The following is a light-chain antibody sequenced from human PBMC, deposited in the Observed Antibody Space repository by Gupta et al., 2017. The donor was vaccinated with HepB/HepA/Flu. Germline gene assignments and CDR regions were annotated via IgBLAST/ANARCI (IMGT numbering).Light chain of an antibody. CDR2: GAS. Sequence: EIVLTQSPGTLSLSPGERATLSCRASQSVSSSYLAWYQQRPGQAPRLLIYGASSRATGSSDRFSGSGSGTEFTLTISRREPEDFAVYYCQQESSSPWTFGQGTKVESK. CDR3: QQESSSPWT. CDR1: QSVSSSY. V-gene: IGKV3-20*01. J-gene: IGKJ1*01.